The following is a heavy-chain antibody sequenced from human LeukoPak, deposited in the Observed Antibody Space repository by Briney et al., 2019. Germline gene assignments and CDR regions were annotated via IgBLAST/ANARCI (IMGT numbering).Heavy chain of an antibody. J-gene: IGHJ4*02. D-gene: IGHD2-8*02. CDR2: IRSGSSYI. V-gene: IGHV3-21*01. CDR1: GFTFSSYT. Sequence: GGSLRLSCAASGFTFSSYTMNWVRQAPGKGLEWVSTIRSGSSYIYYADSVKGRFTISRDNAKNSLYLQMNSLRAEDTAVYYCATDRGGDTGFDYWGQGILVTVSS. CDR3: ATDRGGDTGFDY.